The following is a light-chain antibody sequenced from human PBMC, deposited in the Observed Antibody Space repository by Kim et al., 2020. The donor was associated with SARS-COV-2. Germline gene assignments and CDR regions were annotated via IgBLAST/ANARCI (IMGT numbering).Light chain of an antibody. Sequence: GQKDTITCSGTNSNIGSNTVNWYQQLPGTAPKLLSYSNDQRPSWVPDRFSGSKSGTSASLAISGLQSEDEGDYYCATWDDGLNGPVFGGGTKLTVL. CDR3: ATWDDGLNGPV. V-gene: IGLV1-44*01. CDR1: NSNIGSNT. CDR2: SND. J-gene: IGLJ3*02.